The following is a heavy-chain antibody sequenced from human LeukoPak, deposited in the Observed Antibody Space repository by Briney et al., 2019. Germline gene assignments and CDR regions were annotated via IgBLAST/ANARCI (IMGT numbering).Heavy chain of an antibody. D-gene: IGHD6-13*01. CDR3: ASDPAAPVGY. CDR2: INHSGST. V-gene: IGHV4-34*01. CDR1: GGSFSGYY. Sequence: SETLSLTCAVNGGSFSGYYWSWIRQPPGKGLEWMGEINHSGSTNYNPSLQSRVTISVDTSKNQFFLKLSSVTAADTAVYFCASDPAAPVGYWGQGTLVTVSS. J-gene: IGHJ4*02.